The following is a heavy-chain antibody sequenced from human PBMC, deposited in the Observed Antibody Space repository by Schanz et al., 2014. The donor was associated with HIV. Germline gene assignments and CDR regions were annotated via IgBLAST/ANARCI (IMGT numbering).Heavy chain of an antibody. CDR3: ARGYCGGGTCYSGDY. Sequence: QVQLVQSGVEVKKPGASVKVSCKASGYTFTSYGISWVRQAPGQGLEWMGWISAYNGNTNYAQKLQGRVTMTTDTLTSTVYMELRSLRSDDTAVYYCARGYCGGGTCYSGDYWGQGTLVTVSS. V-gene: IGHV1-18*01. CDR2: ISAYNGNT. J-gene: IGHJ4*02. CDR1: GYTFTSYG. D-gene: IGHD2-15*01.